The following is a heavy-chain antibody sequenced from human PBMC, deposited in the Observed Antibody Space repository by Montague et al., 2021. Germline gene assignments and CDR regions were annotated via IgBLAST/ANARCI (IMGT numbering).Heavy chain of an antibody. CDR1: GFNFGFYW. V-gene: IGHV3-74*03. CDR2: IDTDGRST. D-gene: IGHD3-10*01. CDR3: VKDSGYFYYMDV. Sequence: SLSLSLSTSGFNFGFYWMHWVRQAPGKGLVWVSHIDTDGRSTTYADSVAGRFTIPRDNAKNTLFLQMNSLRAEDTAVYYCVKDSGYFYYMDVWGKGTTVTVSS. J-gene: IGHJ6*03.